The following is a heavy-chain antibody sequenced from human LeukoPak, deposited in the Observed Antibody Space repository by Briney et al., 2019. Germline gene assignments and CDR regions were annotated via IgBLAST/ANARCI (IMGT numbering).Heavy chain of an antibody. D-gene: IGHD5-18*01. CDR3: AGYSYGVRPS. Sequence: SQTLSLTCVISGDSVSSNSAAWNWLRQSPSRGLEWLGRTYYRSKWYNDYAVSVKTRITINPDTSKNQFSLHLNFVTPEDTAVYYCAGYSYGVRPSWGQGTLVTVSS. CDR1: GDSVSSNSAA. CDR2: TYYRSKWYN. V-gene: IGHV6-1*01. J-gene: IGHJ5*02.